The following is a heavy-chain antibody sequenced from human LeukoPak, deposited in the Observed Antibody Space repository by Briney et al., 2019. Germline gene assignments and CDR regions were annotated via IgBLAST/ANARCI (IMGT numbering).Heavy chain of an antibody. CDR3: SRDPRHNDY. Sequence: GGSLRLSCAASGFAFSDFYMTWIRQAPGKGLELLSYISGSAHDVNYIDSVRGRFTISRDNAKNSLYLHMNSLTVEDTAVYYCSRDPRHNDYWGQGTLVTVSS. J-gene: IGHJ4*02. CDR2: ISGSAHDV. CDR1: GFAFSDFY. V-gene: IGHV3-11*01.